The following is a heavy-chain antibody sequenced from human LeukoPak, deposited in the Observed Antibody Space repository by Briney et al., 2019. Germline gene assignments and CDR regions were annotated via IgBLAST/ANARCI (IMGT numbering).Heavy chain of an antibody. CDR3: ARTPYSSSWYPQKAFDY. CDR1: GYTFTRYD. V-gene: IGHV1-18*01. CDR2: ISAYNGNT. J-gene: IGHJ4*02. Sequence: ASVKVSCKASGYTFTRYDINWVRQATGQGLEWMGWISAYNGNTNYAQKLQGRVTMTTDTSTSTAYMELSRLRSDDTAVYYCARTPYSSSWYPQKAFDYWAREPWSPSPQ. D-gene: IGHD6-13*01.